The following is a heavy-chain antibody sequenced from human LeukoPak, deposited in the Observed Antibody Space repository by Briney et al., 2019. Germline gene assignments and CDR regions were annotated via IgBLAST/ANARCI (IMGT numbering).Heavy chain of an antibody. J-gene: IGHJ6*02. CDR1: GGSISSYY. CDR3: ATSTAGIYYYGMDV. CDR2: IYYSGST. V-gene: IGHV4-59*01. D-gene: IGHD6-19*01. Sequence: PSETLSLTCTVSGGSISSYYWSWIRQPPGKGLEWIGYIYYSGSTNYNPSLKSRVTISVDTSENQFSLKLSSVTAADTAVYYCATSTAGIYYYGMDVWGQGTTVTVSS.